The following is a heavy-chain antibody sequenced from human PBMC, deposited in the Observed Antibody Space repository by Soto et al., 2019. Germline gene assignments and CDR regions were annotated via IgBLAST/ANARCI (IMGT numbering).Heavy chain of an antibody. CDR2: SSDHNGKT. J-gene: IGHJ4*02. V-gene: IGHV1-18*01. Sequence: ASVKVSCKASGYTFTSYGISWVRQAPGQGLEWMGWSSDHNGKTDYAQKFQGRVTMTTDTSTNTAYMELRSLTYDDTAVYYCARDRSTSDYWGQGTQVTVSS. D-gene: IGHD3-16*02. CDR3: ARDRSTSDY. CDR1: GYTFTSYG.